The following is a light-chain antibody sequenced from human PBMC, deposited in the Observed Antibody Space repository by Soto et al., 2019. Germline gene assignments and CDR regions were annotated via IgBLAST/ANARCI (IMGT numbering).Light chain of an antibody. V-gene: IGKV1-5*03. J-gene: IGKJ5*01. CDR1: ETISNS. Sequence: DIQVTQSPYTLSASVGDRVTITCRVSETISNSLAWFQQKPGKAPKLLIYKASILEGGVPSRFNGSGSGTEFTLTISRLEPEDFAVYYCQHYGRSPPITFGQGTRLEI. CDR3: QHYGRSPPIT. CDR2: KAS.